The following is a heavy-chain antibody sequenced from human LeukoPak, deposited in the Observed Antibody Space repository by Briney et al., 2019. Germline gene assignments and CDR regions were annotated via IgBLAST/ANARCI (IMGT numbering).Heavy chain of an antibody. D-gene: IGHD3-10*01. V-gene: IGHV4-38-2*02. J-gene: IGHJ3*02. CDR2: IYHTGST. CDR1: VYSISSGYY. Sequence: PSETLSLTCTVSVYSISSGYYWGWIRQPPGKGLEWIGSIYHTGSTYYNPSLKSRVTISVDTSKNQFSLKLSSVTAADTAAYYCASRMDAMVRGAKGAFDIWGQGTMVTVSS. CDR3: ASRMDAMVRGAKGAFDI.